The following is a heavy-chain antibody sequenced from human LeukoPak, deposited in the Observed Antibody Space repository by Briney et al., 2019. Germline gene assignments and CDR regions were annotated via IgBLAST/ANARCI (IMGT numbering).Heavy chain of an antibody. CDR1: GGSISSGSYY. CDR3: ARDYYDFWRGYYYYYMDV. Sequence: SQTLSLTCTVSGGSISSGSYYWSWIQQPAGKGLEWIGRIYTSGSTNYNPSLKSRVTISVDTSKNQFSLKLSSVTAADTAVYYCARDYYDFWRGYYYYYMDVWGKGTTVTVSS. CDR2: IYTSGST. J-gene: IGHJ6*03. V-gene: IGHV4-61*02. D-gene: IGHD3-3*01.